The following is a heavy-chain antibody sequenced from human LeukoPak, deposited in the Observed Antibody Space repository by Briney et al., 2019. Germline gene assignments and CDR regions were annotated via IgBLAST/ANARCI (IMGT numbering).Heavy chain of an antibody. Sequence: GGSLRLSCAASGFTFSSYEMNWVRQAPGKGLEWVSYINSDGSTIYYADSVKGRFPMSRDNAKNSLYLQMNSLRAEDTAVYYCAKIPAVAGTPVDYWGQGTLVTVSS. CDR1: GFTFSSYE. V-gene: IGHV3-48*03. D-gene: IGHD6-19*01. CDR3: AKIPAVAGTPVDY. CDR2: INSDGSTI. J-gene: IGHJ4*02.